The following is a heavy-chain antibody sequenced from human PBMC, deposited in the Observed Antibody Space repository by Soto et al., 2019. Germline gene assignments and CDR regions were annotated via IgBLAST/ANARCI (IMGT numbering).Heavy chain of an antibody. CDR2: IYSGGST. V-gene: IGHV3-53*01. J-gene: IGHJ4*02. D-gene: IGHD3-10*01. CDR1: GFTVSSND. Sequence: GGSLRLSCAASGFTVSSNDMSWVRQAPGKGLEWVSVIYSGGSTYYADSVKGRFTISRDNSKNTLYLQMNSLRAEDTAVYYCARAPIIPGFLDYWGQGTLVTVSS. CDR3: ARAPIIPGFLDY.